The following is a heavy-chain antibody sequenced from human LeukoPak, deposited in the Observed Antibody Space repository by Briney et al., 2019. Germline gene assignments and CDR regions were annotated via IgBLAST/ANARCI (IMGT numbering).Heavy chain of an antibody. Sequence: GGSLRLSCAASGFTFSDYYMSWIRQAPGKGLEWVSYISSSGSTIYYADSVKGRFTISRDNAKNSLYLQMNSLRAEDTAVYYCAKVSGIDTALDENHFDYWGQGTLVTVSS. D-gene: IGHD5-18*01. CDR1: GFTFSDYY. J-gene: IGHJ4*02. CDR2: ISSSGSTI. CDR3: AKVSGIDTALDENHFDY. V-gene: IGHV3-11*01.